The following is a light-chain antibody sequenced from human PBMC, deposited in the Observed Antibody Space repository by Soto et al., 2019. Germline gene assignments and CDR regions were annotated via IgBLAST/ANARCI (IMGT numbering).Light chain of an antibody. CDR3: QQYNNWPQIT. CDR1: QIISGN. V-gene: IGKV3D-15*01. CDR2: GAS. J-gene: IGKJ5*01. Sequence: EILMTQSPGTLSVSPGEISTLACTSSQIISGNLVWYQQEPGQAPRLLIYGASTRATGIPARFSGSGSGTEFTLTVSGLQSEDFAVYYSQQYNNWPQITFGQGTLLEIK.